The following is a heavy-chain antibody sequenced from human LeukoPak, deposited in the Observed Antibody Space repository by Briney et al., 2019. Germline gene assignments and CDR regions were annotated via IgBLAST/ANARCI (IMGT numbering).Heavy chain of an antibody. Sequence: GGSLRLSCAASGFTFSNAWMYWIRQAPGKGLEWVGRIKSKNDGGTTDYAAPVKGRFTVSRDDSRNTLYLQMDSLQTEDTAVYYCTTAYCSSTSCETGGFSWGQGTLVTVSS. CDR3: TTAYCSSTSCETGGFS. V-gene: IGHV3-15*01. CDR1: GFTFSNAW. D-gene: IGHD2-2*01. CDR2: IKSKNDGGTT. J-gene: IGHJ5*02.